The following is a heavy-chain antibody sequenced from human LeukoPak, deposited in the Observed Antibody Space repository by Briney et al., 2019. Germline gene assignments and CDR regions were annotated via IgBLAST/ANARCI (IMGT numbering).Heavy chain of an antibody. V-gene: IGHV4-59*06. Sequence: PSETLSLTCTVSGGSISSYYWSWIRQHPGKGLEWIGYIYYSGSTYYNPSLKSRVTISVDTSKNQFSLKLSSVTAADTAVYYCARDIGYDSSGYYSAFDIWGQGTMVTVSS. D-gene: IGHD3-22*01. J-gene: IGHJ3*02. CDR1: GGSISSYY. CDR2: IYYSGST. CDR3: ARDIGYDSSGYYSAFDI.